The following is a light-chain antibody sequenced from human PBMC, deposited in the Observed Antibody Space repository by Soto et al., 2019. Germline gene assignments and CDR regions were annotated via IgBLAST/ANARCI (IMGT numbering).Light chain of an antibody. J-gene: IGKJ5*01. Sequence: ESVLTQSPATLSLSPGESATLSCIASQSISSLLAWYQQKPGQAPRLLIYGASTRATGIPARFSGSGSGSEFTLTISSLQSEDFAVYYCQQYYDWPITFGQGTRLEI. CDR1: QSISSL. CDR3: QQYYDWPIT. V-gene: IGKV3-15*01. CDR2: GAS.